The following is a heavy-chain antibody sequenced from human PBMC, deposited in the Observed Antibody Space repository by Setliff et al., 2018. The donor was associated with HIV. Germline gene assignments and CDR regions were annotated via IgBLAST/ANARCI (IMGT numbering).Heavy chain of an antibody. Sequence: GGSLRLSCEASGFTLSSYSMNWVRQAPGKGLEWVSYIGSSSSTIYYADSVKGRFTTSRDNAKNTMYLQMNSLRAEDTAVYYCARSEDKRISVIRVGRGAMDVWGQGTTVTVSS. CDR2: IGSSSSTI. CDR3: ARSEDKRISVIRVGRGAMDV. CDR1: GFTLSSYS. V-gene: IGHV3-48*04. J-gene: IGHJ6*02. D-gene: IGHD3-3*02.